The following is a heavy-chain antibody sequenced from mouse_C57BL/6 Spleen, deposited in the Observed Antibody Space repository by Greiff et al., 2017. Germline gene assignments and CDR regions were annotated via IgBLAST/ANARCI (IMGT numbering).Heavy chain of an antibody. V-gene: IGHV1-80*01. Sequence: QVHVKQSGAELVKPGASVKISCKASGYAFSSYWMNWVKQRPGKGLEWIGQIYPGGGDTNYNGKFKGKATLTADKSSSTAYMQLSSLTSEDSAVYFCARDEDYDEETSPFGDWGQGTTLTVSS. J-gene: IGHJ2*01. CDR2: IYPGGGDT. CDR1: GYAFSSYW. CDR3: ARDEDYDEETSPFGD. D-gene: IGHD2-4*01.